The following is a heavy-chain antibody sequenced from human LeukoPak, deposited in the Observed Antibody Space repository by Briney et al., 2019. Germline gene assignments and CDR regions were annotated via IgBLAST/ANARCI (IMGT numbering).Heavy chain of an antibody. J-gene: IGHJ4*02. D-gene: IGHD3-22*01. Sequence: GGSLRLSCAASGFTFSSYSMNWVRQAPGKGLEWVSSSSSSSSYIYYADSVKGRFTISRDNAKNSLYLQTNSLRAEDTAVYYCARSGDSSGYYYFDYWGQGTLVTVSS. V-gene: IGHV3-21*01. CDR2: SSSSSSYI. CDR1: GFTFSSYS. CDR3: ARSGDSSGYYYFDY.